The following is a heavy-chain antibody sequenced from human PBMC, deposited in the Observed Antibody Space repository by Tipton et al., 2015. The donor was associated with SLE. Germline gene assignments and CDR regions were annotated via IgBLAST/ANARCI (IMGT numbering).Heavy chain of an antibody. D-gene: IGHD3-22*01. CDR3: AKGRVQRGWYDSSGYSVFDN. CDR2: IWFDGSNK. J-gene: IGHJ4*02. V-gene: IGHV3-33*06. Sequence: SGFTFRSYGMHWVRQAPGKGLEWVAVIWFDGSNKDYADSVKGRFTISRDNSKNTLYLQMNSLRAEDTAVYYCAKGRVQRGWYDSSGYSVFDNWSQGSLVTVSS. CDR1: GFTFRSYG.